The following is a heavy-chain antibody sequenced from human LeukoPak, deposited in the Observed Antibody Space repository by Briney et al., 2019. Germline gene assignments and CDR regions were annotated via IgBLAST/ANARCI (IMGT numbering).Heavy chain of an antibody. J-gene: IGHJ4*02. CDR2: ITNDGSST. CDR1: GFTLSDYW. V-gene: IGHV3-74*01. CDR3: ARGGVVAAFDY. Sequence: GGSLRLSYAASGFTLSDYWMHWVRQAPGKGLVWVSHITNDGSSTNYADPVKGRFTISRDSAKNTLYLQMNSLRAEDTAVYYCARGGVVAAFDYWGQGTLVTVSS. D-gene: IGHD2-15*01.